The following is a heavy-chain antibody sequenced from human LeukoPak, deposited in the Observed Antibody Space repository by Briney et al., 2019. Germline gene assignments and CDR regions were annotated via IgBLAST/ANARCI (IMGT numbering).Heavy chain of an antibody. Sequence: PSGGSLRLSCAASGFTFSSYAMHWVRQAPGKGLEWVANIKQDGSEKYYVDSVKGRFTISRDNAKNSLYLQMNSLRAEDTAVYYCAREPTDVLLWFGEQNWFDPWGQGTLVTVSS. CDR2: IKQDGSEK. D-gene: IGHD3-10*01. CDR1: GFTFSSYA. J-gene: IGHJ5*02. V-gene: IGHV3-7*01. CDR3: AREPTDVLLWFGEQNWFDP.